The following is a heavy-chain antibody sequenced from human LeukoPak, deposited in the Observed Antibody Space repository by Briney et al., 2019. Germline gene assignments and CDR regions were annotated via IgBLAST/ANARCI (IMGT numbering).Heavy chain of an antibody. V-gene: IGHV4-4*07. J-gene: IGHJ4*02. CDR3: ARDYGYYDILTGYYKPVYYFDY. CDR2: IYTSGST. D-gene: IGHD3-9*01. CDR1: GGSISSYY. Sequence: SETLSLTCTVSGGSISSYYWSWIRQPAGKGLEWIGRIYTSGSTNYNPSLKSRVTMSVDTSKSQFSLKLSSVTAADTAVYYCARDYGYYDILTGYYKPVYYFDYWGQGTLVTVSS.